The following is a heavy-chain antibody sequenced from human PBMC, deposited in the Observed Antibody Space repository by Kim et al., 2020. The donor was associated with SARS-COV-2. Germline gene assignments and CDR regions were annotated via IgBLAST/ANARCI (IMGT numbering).Heavy chain of an antibody. V-gene: IGHV1-8*01. Sequence: ASVKVSCKASGYSFTNYDINWVRQAPGQGLEWMGWMKPNNGNTGFAQKFQGRITMTRNTSISTAYMELNSLRSDDTAMYYGARTIDFWGQGTLVTVSS. CDR2: MKPNNGNT. CDR3: ARTIDF. CDR1: GYSFTNYD. J-gene: IGHJ4*02.